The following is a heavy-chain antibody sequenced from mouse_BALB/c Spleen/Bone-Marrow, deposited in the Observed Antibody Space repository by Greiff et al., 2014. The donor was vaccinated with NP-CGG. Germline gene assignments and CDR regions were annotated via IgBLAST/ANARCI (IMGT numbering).Heavy chain of an antibody. V-gene: IGHV1-14*01. CDR1: RYTFTSYV. J-gene: IGHJ2*01. CDR2: MNPFNDGT. CDR3: AREVVATDYFDY. D-gene: IGHD1-1*01. Sequence: EVQLQQSGPELVKPGASVKMSCKASRYTFTSYVLHWVRQKPGQGLEWIGFMNPFNDGTKYNEKCKGKATLTSDKSSSTAYMELSSLTSEDSAVYYCAREVVATDYFDYWGQGTTLTVSS.